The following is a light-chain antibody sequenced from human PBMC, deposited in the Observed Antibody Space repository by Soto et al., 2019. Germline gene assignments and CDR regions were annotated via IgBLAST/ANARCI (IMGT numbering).Light chain of an antibody. CDR2: DAS. J-gene: IGKJ4*01. Sequence: EIVLKQAPDTLSLSPGERATLSCRASQSVKNNYLAWYQQKPGQPPRFLIYDASSRATGIPDRFSGSGSGTDFTLTISRLEPEDFAVYYCQQYGSTPLTFGGGPNVDIK. CDR3: QQYGSTPLT. V-gene: IGKV3-20*01. CDR1: QSVKNNY.